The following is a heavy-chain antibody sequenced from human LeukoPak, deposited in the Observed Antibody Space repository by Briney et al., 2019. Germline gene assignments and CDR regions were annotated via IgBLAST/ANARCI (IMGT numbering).Heavy chain of an antibody. J-gene: IGHJ4*02. CDR2: IYSGGTT. V-gene: IGHV3-53*01. Sequence: GGSLRLSCAASGFTVSRNYMSWVRQAPGKGLEWVSVIYSGGTTKYADSVKGRFTISGDNSQSTLYLQMNSLRVEDTAVYYCARGPSYYDNLTGYYIPYYFDSWGQGTLVTVSS. CDR3: ARGPSYYDNLTGYYIPYYFDS. D-gene: IGHD3-9*01. CDR1: GFTVSRNY.